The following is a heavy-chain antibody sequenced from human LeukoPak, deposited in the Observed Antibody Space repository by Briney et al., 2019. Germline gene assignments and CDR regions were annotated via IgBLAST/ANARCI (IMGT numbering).Heavy chain of an antibody. CDR2: INHSGST. Sequence: SPSETLSLTCAVYGGSFSGYYWSWIRQPPGKGLEWIGEINHSGSTNYNPSLKSRVTISVDTSKNQFSLKLSSVTAADTAVYYCARGSSSRGWFDPWGQGTLVTVSS. CDR3: ARGSSSRGWFDP. V-gene: IGHV4-34*01. J-gene: IGHJ5*02. D-gene: IGHD6-13*01. CDR1: GGSFSGYY.